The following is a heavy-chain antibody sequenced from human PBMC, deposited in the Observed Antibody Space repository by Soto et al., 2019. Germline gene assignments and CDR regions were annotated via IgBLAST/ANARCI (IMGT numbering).Heavy chain of an antibody. D-gene: IGHD2-15*01. CDR1: GGSISSGGYY. V-gene: IGHV4-31*03. CDR2: IYCSGST. Sequence: SETLSLTCTVSGGSISSGGYYWSWIRQHPGKGLEWIGYIYCSGSTYYNPSLKSRVTISVDTSKNQFSLKLSSVTAADTAVYYCASGGYCSGGSCYFFDPWGQGTLVTVS. CDR3: ASGGYCSGGSCYFFDP. J-gene: IGHJ5*02.